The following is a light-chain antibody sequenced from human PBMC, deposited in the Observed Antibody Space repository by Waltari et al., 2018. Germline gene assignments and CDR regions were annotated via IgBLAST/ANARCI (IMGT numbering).Light chain of an antibody. CDR1: SNDVGGYNY. CDR2: DVS. V-gene: IGLV2-14*03. Sequence: QSALTQPASVSGSPGQSITISCTGTSNDVGGYNYVSWYQQHPGKAPKLMIYDVSKRPSGVSNRFPGSKSGNTASLTISGLQAEDEADYYCSSYTSISTWVFGGGTKLTAL. CDR3: SSYTSISTWV. J-gene: IGLJ3*02.